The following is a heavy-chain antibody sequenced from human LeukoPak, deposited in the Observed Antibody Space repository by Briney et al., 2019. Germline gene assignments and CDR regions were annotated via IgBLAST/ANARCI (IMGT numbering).Heavy chain of an antibody. J-gene: IGHJ4*02. V-gene: IGHV1-69*05. CDR3: ARTHQGGYCSCTSCPFDY. D-gene: IGHD2-2*01. CDR2: IIPIFGTA. Sequence: ASVKVSCKASGGTFSSYAISWVRQAPGQGLEWIGGIIPIFGTANYAQKFQGRVTITTDESTSTAYMELSSLRSEDTAVYYCARTHQGGYCSCTSCPFDYWGQGTLVTVSS. CDR1: GGTFSSYA.